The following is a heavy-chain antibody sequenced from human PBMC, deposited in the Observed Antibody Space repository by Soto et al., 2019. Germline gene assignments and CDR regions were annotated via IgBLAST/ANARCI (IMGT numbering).Heavy chain of an antibody. D-gene: IGHD3-10*01. CDR3: ASYGSGSYYNTAFDY. Sequence: QVQLVQSGAEVKKPGSSVKVSCKASGGTFSSYAISWVRQAPGQGLEWMGGIIPIFGTANYAQKFQGRVTITADESTSTAYMELSSLRSEDTAAYYCASYGSGSYYNTAFDYWGQGTLVTVSS. J-gene: IGHJ4*02. CDR1: GGTFSSYA. V-gene: IGHV1-69*01. CDR2: IIPIFGTA.